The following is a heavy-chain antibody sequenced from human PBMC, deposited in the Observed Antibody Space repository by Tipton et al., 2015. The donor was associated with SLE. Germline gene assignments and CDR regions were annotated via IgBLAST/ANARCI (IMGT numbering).Heavy chain of an antibody. D-gene: IGHD5-18*01. Sequence: TLSLTCAVYGGSFSGYYWSWIRQPAGKGLEWIGRIYTSGSTNYNPSLKSRVTISVDTSKNQFSLKLSSVTAADTAVYYCARGSFNTAMATRYFDYWGQGTLVTVSS. CDR3: ARGSFNTAMATRYFDY. CDR2: IYTSGST. CDR1: GGSFSGYY. J-gene: IGHJ4*02. V-gene: IGHV4-59*10.